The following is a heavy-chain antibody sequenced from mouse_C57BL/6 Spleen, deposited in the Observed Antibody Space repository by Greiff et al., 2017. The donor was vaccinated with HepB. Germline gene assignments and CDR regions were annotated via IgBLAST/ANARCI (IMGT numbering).Heavy chain of an antibody. V-gene: IGHV1-50*01. Sequence: QVQLQQPGAELVKPGASVKLSCKASGYTFTSYWMQWVKQRPGQGLEWIGEIDPSDSYTNYNQKFKGKATLTVDTSSSTAYMQLSSLTSEDSAVYYCARRGPNWDFDYWGQGTTLTVSS. CDR1: GYTFTSYW. CDR3: ARRGPNWDFDY. D-gene: IGHD4-1*01. CDR2: IDPSDSYT. J-gene: IGHJ2*01.